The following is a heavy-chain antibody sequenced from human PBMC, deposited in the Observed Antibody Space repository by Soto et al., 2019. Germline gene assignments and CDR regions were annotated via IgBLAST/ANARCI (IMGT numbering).Heavy chain of an antibody. CDR1: GFTFAVYT. V-gene: IGHV3-9*01. J-gene: IGHJ4*02. D-gene: IGHD4-17*01. CDR2: ISWNSGNI. CDR3: AKETMTTQSFDY. Sequence: EVQLVESGGGLVQPGRSLRLSCAASGFTFAVYTIHWVRQAPGKGLEWVSGISWNSGNIGYADSVKGRFTISRDNAKNSLYLQMNSLRAEDTALYFCAKETMTTQSFDYWGQGTLVTVSS.